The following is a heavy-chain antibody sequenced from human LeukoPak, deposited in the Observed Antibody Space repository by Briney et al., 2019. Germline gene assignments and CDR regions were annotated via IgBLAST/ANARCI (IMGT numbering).Heavy chain of an antibody. J-gene: IGHJ4*02. CDR1: VFTFSSYS. CDR2: ISSSSSYI. Sequence: IPGGSLRLSCAASVFTFSSYSMTWVRQAPGKGLEWVSSISSSSSYIYYADSVRGRFTISRDNAKTSLSLQMNSLSPEDTAVYYCTRHLSGVTGYTYGRGIDYWGQGTLVTVSS. CDR3: TRHLSGVTGYTYGRGIDY. D-gene: IGHD5-18*01. V-gene: IGHV3-21*01.